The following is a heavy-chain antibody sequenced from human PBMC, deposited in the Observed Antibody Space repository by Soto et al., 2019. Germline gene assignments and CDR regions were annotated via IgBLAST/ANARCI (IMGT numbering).Heavy chain of an antibody. CDR3: AKVGDVYNSFFDY. V-gene: IGHV3-30*18. J-gene: IGHJ4*02. Sequence: PGGSLRFSCAAAGFTLSSYGMHWVRQAPGKGLEWVAVISDDGSKKYYADSVEGRFSISRDNPKNTLFLQMNSLRVEDTAVYYCAKVGDVYNSFFDYWGQGTLVTVSS. CDR1: GFTLSSYG. D-gene: IGHD1-26*01. CDR2: ISDDGSKK.